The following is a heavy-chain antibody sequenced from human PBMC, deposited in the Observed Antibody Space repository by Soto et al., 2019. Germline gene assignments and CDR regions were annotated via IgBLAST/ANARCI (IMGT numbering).Heavy chain of an antibody. Sequence: ETLSLTCTVSGGSVSSGRYYWSWIRQPPGKGLEWIGYIYYSGSTNYNPSLKSRVTISVDTSKNQFSLKLSSVTAADTAVYYCASGTQYSGYDPPYYYYGMDVWGQGTTLTVSS. V-gene: IGHV4-61*01. CDR1: GGSVSSGRYY. CDR2: IYYSGST. CDR3: ASGTQYSGYDPPYYYYGMDV. D-gene: IGHD5-12*01. J-gene: IGHJ6*02.